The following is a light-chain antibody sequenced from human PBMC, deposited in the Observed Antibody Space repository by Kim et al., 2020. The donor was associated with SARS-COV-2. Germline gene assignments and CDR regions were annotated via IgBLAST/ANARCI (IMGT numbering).Light chain of an antibody. Sequence: KNVHWYQQKPGQAPVVVIYRDNDRPSRIPERFSASNSGNTASLTISRAQAGDEADYYCQVWDTDSTTYVFGTGTKVTVL. CDR3: QVWDTDSTTYV. J-gene: IGLJ1*01. V-gene: IGLV3-9*01. CDR2: RDN. CDR1: KN.